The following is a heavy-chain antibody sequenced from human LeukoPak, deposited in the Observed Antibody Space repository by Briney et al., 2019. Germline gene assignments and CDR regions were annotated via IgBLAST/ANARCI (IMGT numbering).Heavy chain of an antibody. V-gene: IGHV4-61*01. Sequence: SETLSLTCTVSGVSFTSGSYYWSWLRQPPGKGLEWITYISYGGTTNYNPSLKSRVTISVDTSKNQFSLKLSSVTAADTAVYYCARMDCSSNSCYRFDPWGQGTLVTVSS. CDR2: ISYGGTT. D-gene: IGHD2-2*01. CDR1: GVSFTSGSYY. J-gene: IGHJ5*02. CDR3: ARMDCSSNSCYRFDP.